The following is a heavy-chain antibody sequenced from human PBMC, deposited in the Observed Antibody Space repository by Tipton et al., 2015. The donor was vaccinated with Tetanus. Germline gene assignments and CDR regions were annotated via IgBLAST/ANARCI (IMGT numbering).Heavy chain of an antibody. V-gene: IGHV4-4*07. CDR2: IYISGST. J-gene: IGHJ6*02. Sequence: TLSLTCNVSGGSLSSRYWSWIRQTAGKRLEWIGRIYISGSTDYNPSLKTRVSISVDTSKNQFSLKLSSVTAADTAVYYCARDRSITIFGVVPINYYYGMDVWGQGTTVTVSS. CDR1: GGSLSSRY. D-gene: IGHD3-3*01. CDR3: ARDRSITIFGVVPINYYYGMDV.